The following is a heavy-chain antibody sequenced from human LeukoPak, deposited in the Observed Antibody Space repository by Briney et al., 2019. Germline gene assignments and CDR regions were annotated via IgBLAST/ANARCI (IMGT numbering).Heavy chain of an antibody. CDR1: GFTFDDYA. Sequence: GGSLRLSCAASGFTFDDYAMHWVRHAPGKGLEWVSGISWNSGSICYADSVKGRFTISRDNAKISLYLQMNSLRPEDTALYYCTKDTAVFCYYNSSGYHGGAFDLWGQGTMVTVSS. D-gene: IGHD3-22*01. CDR2: ISWNSGSI. J-gene: IGHJ3*01. CDR3: TKDTAVFCYYNSSGYHGGAFDL. V-gene: IGHV3-9*01.